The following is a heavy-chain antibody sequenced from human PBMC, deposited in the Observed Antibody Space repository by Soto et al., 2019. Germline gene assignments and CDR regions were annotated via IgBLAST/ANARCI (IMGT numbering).Heavy chain of an antibody. V-gene: IGHV3-7*01. Sequence: PGGSLRLSCAASGFTFSSYWMSWVRQAPGKGLEWVANIKQDGSEKYYVDSVKGRFTISRDNAKNSLYLQMNSLRAEDTAVYYCAREQVTMVRGVIRSHDAFDIWGQGTMVTVSS. CDR3: AREQVTMVRGVIRSHDAFDI. CDR1: GFTFSSYW. CDR2: IKQDGSEK. J-gene: IGHJ3*02. D-gene: IGHD3-10*01.